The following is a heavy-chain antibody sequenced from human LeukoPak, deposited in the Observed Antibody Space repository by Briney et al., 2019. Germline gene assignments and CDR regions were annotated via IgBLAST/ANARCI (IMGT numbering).Heavy chain of an antibody. V-gene: IGHV1-18*04. CDR1: GYTFNSYG. D-gene: IGHD3-16*02. CDR2: ISPYTGNT. J-gene: IGHJ4*02. Sequence: ASVTVSFKASGYTFNSYGISWVRQAPAQGLEWMGSISPYTGNTKYAERLQDRVILTTDTSTRTAYVELRSLRSDDTAVFYCARDQYDSVWGSYRPYFDYWGQGTVVTVSS. CDR3: ARDQYDSVWGSYRPYFDY.